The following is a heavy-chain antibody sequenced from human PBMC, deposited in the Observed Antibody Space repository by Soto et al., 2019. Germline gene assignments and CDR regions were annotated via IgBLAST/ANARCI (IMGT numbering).Heavy chain of an antibody. D-gene: IGHD3-10*01. J-gene: IGHJ5*02. CDR1: GGSISSSSYY. CDR2: IYYSGST. CDR3: ARRGITMVRGVIIGGWFDP. Sequence: SETLSLTCTVSGGSISSSSYYWGWIRQPPGKGLEWIGSIYYSGSTYYNPSLKSRVTISVDTSKNQFSLKLSSVTAADTAVYYCARRGITMVRGVIIGGWFDPWGQGTLVTVSS. V-gene: IGHV4-39*01.